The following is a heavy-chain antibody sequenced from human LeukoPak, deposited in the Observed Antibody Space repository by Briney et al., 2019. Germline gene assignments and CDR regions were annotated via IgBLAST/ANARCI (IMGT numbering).Heavy chain of an antibody. D-gene: IGHD1-26*01. Sequence: ASVKVSCTASGYTFTSYGISWVRQAPGQGLEWMGWISAYNGNTNYAQKLQGRVTMTTDTSTSTAYMELRSLRSDDTAVYYCARKTVGATAEDYWGQGTLVTVSS. V-gene: IGHV1-18*01. CDR2: ISAYNGNT. CDR1: GYTFTSYG. CDR3: ARKTVGATAEDY. J-gene: IGHJ4*02.